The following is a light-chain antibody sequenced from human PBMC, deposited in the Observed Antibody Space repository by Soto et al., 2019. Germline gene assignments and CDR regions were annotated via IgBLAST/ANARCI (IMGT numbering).Light chain of an antibody. Sequence: DVVMTQSPLSLPVTLGQPASISCRSTQSLVHSDGIAYFSWFQQRPGRSPRRLIYKVSNRDSGVPARFSGSGSGTDFALKISRVEAEDVGFYYCIQGTHWPITFAQGTRLEIK. CDR3: IQGTHWPIT. V-gene: IGKV2-30*02. CDR1: QSLVHSDGIAY. J-gene: IGKJ5*01. CDR2: KVS.